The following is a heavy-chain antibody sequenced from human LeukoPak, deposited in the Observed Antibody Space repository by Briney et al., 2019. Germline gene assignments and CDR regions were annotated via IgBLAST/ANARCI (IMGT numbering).Heavy chain of an antibody. CDR1: GFTFSSYA. V-gene: IGHV3-30*04. J-gene: IGHJ4*02. Sequence: GRSLRLSCAASGFTFSSYAMHWVRQAPGKGLEWVAVISYDGSNKYYADSAKGRFTISRDNSKNTLYLQMNSLRAEDTAVYYCATYGSGSCIYWGQGTLVTVSS. CDR2: ISYDGSNK. D-gene: IGHD3-10*01. CDR3: ATYGSGSCIY.